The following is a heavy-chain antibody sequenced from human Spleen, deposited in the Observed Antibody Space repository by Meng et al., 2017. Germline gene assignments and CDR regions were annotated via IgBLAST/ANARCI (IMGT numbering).Heavy chain of an antibody. V-gene: IGHV4-34*01. CDR2: ISHDGST. CDR1: GGSFRDYY. CDR3: ARVYRGASGSPLDY. J-gene: IGHJ4*02. D-gene: IGHD3-10*01. Sequence: GPLQQWGPGLLKPSGTLSLTCAVYGGSFRDYYWSWVRQPPGKGLEWIGDISHDGSTYYNPSLKSRVTISVDTSKNQFSLKMRSVTAADTAVFYCARVYRGASGSPLDYWGLGTLVTVSS.